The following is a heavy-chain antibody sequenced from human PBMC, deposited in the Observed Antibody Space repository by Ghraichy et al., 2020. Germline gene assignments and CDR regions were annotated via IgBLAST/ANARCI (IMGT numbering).Heavy chain of an antibody. J-gene: IGHJ6*02. V-gene: IGHV3-74*01. CDR3: ASSKGKDDFWSGYWNYYYYGMDV. CDR2: INSDGSST. D-gene: IGHD3-3*01. Sequence: GGSLRLSCAASGFTFSSYWMHWVRQAPGKGLVWVSRINSDGSSTSYADSVKGRFTISRDNAKNTLYLQMNSLRAEDTAVYYCASSKGKDDFWSGYWNYYYYGMDVWGQGTTVTVSS. CDR1: GFTFSSYW.